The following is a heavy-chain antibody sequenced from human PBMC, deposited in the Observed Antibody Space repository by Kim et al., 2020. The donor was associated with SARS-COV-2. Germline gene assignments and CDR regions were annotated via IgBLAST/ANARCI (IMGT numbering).Heavy chain of an antibody. J-gene: IGHJ4*02. V-gene: IGHV3-23*01. CDR3: AKDINMIVVVTPDY. CDR1: GFTFSSYA. CDR2: ISGSGGST. Sequence: GGSLRLSCAASGFTFSSYAMSWVRQAPGKGLEWVSAISGSGGSTYYADSVKGRFTISRDNSKNTLYLQMNSLRAEDTAVYYCAKDINMIVVVTPDYWGQGTLVTVSS. D-gene: IGHD3-22*01.